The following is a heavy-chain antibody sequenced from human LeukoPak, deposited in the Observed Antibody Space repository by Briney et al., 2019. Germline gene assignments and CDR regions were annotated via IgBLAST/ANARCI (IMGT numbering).Heavy chain of an antibody. CDR1: GYTFSSYA. CDR3: ARRSMVQHLDV. D-gene: IGHD3-10*01. V-gene: IGHV7-4-1*02. J-gene: IGHJ6*04. Sequence: GASVKVSCKASGYTFSSYAINRVRQAPGQGLEWMGWINTNTGNPVYAQGFTGRFVFSLDTSVSTAYLQISSLKAEDTAFYYCARRSMVQHLDVWGKGTTVTVSS. CDR2: INTNTGNP.